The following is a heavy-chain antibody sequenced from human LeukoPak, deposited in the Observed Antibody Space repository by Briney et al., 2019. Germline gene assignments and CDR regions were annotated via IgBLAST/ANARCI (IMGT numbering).Heavy chain of an antibody. CDR1: GYTLTELS. J-gene: IGHJ6*03. CDR3: AKVSSSLHYYYYYMDV. CDR2: FDPEDGET. Sequence: ASVKVSCKISGYTLTELSMHWVRQAPGKGLEWMGGFDPEDGETIYAQKFQGRVTMTEDTSTDTAYMELSSLRSEDTAVYYCAKVSSSLHYYYYYMDVWGKGTTVTVSS. V-gene: IGHV1-24*01. D-gene: IGHD2-2*01.